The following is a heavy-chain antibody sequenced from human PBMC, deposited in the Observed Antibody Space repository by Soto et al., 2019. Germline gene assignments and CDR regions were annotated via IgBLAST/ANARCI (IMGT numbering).Heavy chain of an antibody. D-gene: IGHD6-19*01. CDR2: IGTAGDT. CDR3: AAVVRIAVAGNWTLNWGGNYYYYMDV. V-gene: IGHV3-13*01. J-gene: IGHJ6*03. CDR1: GFTFSSYD. Sequence: GGSLRLSCAASGFTFSSYDMHWVRQATGKGLEWVSAIGTAGDTYYPGSVKGRFTISRENAKNSLYLQMNSLRAGDTAVYYCAAVVRIAVAGNWTLNWGGNYYYYMDVWGKGTTVTVSS.